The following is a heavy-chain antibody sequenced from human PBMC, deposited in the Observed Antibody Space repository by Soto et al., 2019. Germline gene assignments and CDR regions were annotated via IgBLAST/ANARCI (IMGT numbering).Heavy chain of an antibody. CDR2: IIPILGIA. D-gene: IGHD6-13*01. V-gene: IGHV1-69*02. CDR1: GGTFSSYT. J-gene: IGHJ5*02. Sequence: QVQLVQSGAEVKKPGSSVKVSCKASGGTFSSYTISWVRQAPGQGLEWMGRIIPILGIANHAQKFQGRVTITADKSTSTAYRELSSLRSEDTAVYYCASHLRQQKYNWFDPWGQGTLVTVSS. CDR3: ASHLRQQKYNWFDP.